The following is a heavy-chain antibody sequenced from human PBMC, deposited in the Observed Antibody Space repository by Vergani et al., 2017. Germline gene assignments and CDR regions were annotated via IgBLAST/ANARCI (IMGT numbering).Heavy chain of an antibody. J-gene: IGHJ4*02. CDR1: GFTSSYYG. CDR3: VRRHVDY. CDR2: ISYDGTQK. Sequence: QVHLVESGGGVVQPGRSLRLSCVVSGFTSSYYGMHWVRQAPGKGLQWVAVISYDGTQKYYADSVKGRFTISRDDSKNTFYLQMNRLRVEDTAVYYCVRRHVDYWGQGALVTVSS. V-gene: IGHV3-30*03.